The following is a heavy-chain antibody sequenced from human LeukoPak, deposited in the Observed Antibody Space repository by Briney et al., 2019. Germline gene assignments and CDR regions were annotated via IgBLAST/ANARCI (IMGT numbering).Heavy chain of an antibody. CDR1: GFTFSSYW. CDR3: ARGPYKDFWSGYSDY. D-gene: IGHD3-3*01. V-gene: IGHV3-48*01. Sequence: GGSLRLSCAASGFTFSSYWMHWVRQAPGKGLEWVSYISSSSTTIYYADSVKGRFTISRDNAKNSLYLQMNSLRVADTAVYYCARGPYKDFWSGYSDYWGQGTLVTVSS. J-gene: IGHJ4*02. CDR2: ISSSSTTI.